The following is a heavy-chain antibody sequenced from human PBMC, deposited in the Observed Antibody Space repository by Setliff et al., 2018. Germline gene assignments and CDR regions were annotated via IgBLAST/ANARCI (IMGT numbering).Heavy chain of an antibody. CDR2: IYYSGST. Sequence: KPSETPSLTCTVSGGSINSGGYYWSWIRQHPGKGLEWIGYIYYSGSTYYNPSLKSRVTISVDTSKNQFSLKLSSVTAADTAVYYCARDRLLVGARYAMDVWGKGTTVTVSS. CDR3: ARDRLLVGARYAMDV. V-gene: IGHV4-31*03. CDR1: GGSINSGGYY. J-gene: IGHJ6*03. D-gene: IGHD1-26*01.